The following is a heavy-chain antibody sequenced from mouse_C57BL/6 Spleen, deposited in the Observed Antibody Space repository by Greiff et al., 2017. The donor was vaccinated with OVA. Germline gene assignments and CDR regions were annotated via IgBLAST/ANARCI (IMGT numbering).Heavy chain of an antibody. CDR1: GYTFTSYG. Sequence: QVQLKESGAELARPGASVKLSCKASGYTFTSYGISWVKQRTGQGLEWIGEIYPRSGNTYYNEKFKGKATLTADKSSSTAYMELRSLTSEDSAVYFCARFTTVVADAMDYWGQGTSVTVSS. V-gene: IGHV1-81*01. D-gene: IGHD1-1*01. CDR2: IYPRSGNT. J-gene: IGHJ4*01. CDR3: ARFTTVVADAMDY.